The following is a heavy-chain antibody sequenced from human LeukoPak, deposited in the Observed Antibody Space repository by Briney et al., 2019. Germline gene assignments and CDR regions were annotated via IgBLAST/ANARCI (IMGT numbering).Heavy chain of an antibody. CDR3: ARDGSRTAAGTGGDY. J-gene: IGHJ4*02. CDR1: GFTFSSYS. Sequence: GGSLRLSCAASGFTFSSYSMNWVRQAPGKGLEWVSSISSSSYIYYADSVKGRFTISRDNAKNSLYLQMNSLRAEDTAVYYCARDGSRTAAGTGGDYWGQGTLVTVSS. D-gene: IGHD6-13*01. CDR2: ISSSSYI. V-gene: IGHV3-21*01.